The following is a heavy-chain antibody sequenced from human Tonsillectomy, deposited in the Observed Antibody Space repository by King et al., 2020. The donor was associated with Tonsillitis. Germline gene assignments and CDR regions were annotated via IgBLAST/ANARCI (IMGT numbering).Heavy chain of an antibody. CDR1: GFTFSNAW. CDR3: TTDWVYYDSCGYPLDV. V-gene: IGHV3-15*01. J-gene: IGHJ6*04. CDR2: INTKTDGGTT. Sequence: VQLVESGGGLVKPGGSLRLSCAASGFTFSNAWMSWVRQAPGKGLEWVGRINTKTDGGTTDYAAPVKGRFTISRDNSKSTLYLQMNSLKTEDTAVYFCTTDWVYYDSCGYPLDVWGKGTTVTVSS. D-gene: IGHD3-22*01.